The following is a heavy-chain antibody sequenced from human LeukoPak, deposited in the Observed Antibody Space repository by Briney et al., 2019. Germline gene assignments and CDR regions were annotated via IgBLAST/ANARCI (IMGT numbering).Heavy chain of an antibody. Sequence: GGSLRLSCAAAGFTFSHYGMHWVRQAPGKGLEWVSAISGSGGSTYYADSVKGRFTISRDNSKNTLYLQMNSLRAEDTAVYYCAKEWTMVRGVFDYWGQGTLVTVSS. V-gene: IGHV3-23*01. CDR1: GFTFSHYG. CDR3: AKEWTMVRGVFDY. J-gene: IGHJ4*02. CDR2: ISGSGGST. D-gene: IGHD3-10*01.